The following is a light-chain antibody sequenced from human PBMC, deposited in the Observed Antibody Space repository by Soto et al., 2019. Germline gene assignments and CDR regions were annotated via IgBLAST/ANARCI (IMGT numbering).Light chain of an antibody. CDR1: QGVSSY. V-gene: IGKV3-11*01. CDR3: QQRSNWPPN. J-gene: IGKJ4*01. Sequence: DIVLTQSPATLSLSPGERATLSCRASQGVSSYLAWYQQKPGQAPRLLIYDASNRATGIPARFSGSGSGTDFTLTISSLEPEDFAVYYCQQRSNWPPNFGGGTKVDIK. CDR2: DAS.